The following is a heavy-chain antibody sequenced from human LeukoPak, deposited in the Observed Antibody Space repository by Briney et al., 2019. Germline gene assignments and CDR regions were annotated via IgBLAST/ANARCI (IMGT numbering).Heavy chain of an antibody. CDR1: GYTFTSYG. D-gene: IGHD1-1*01. V-gene: IGHV1-18*01. Sequence: ASVKVSYEASGYTFTSYGISWVRQAPGQGLEWMGWISAYNGNTNYAQELQGRVTMTTDTSTSTAYMELRSLRSDDTAVYYCARGQELEPFDYWGQGTLVTVSS. CDR2: ISAYNGNT. J-gene: IGHJ4*02. CDR3: ARGQELEPFDY.